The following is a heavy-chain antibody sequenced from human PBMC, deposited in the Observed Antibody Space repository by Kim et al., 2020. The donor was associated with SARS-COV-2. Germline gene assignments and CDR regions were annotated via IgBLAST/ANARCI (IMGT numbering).Heavy chain of an antibody. Sequence: SETLSLTCTVSGGSISSYYWSWIRQPPGKGLEWIGYIYYSGSTNYNPSLKSRVTISVDTSKNQFSLKLSSVTAADTAVYYCARSYCSGGSCYFDYWGQGTLVTVSS. J-gene: IGHJ4*02. CDR1: GGSISSYY. CDR3: ARSYCSGGSCYFDY. CDR2: IYYSGST. D-gene: IGHD2-15*01. V-gene: IGHV4-59*01.